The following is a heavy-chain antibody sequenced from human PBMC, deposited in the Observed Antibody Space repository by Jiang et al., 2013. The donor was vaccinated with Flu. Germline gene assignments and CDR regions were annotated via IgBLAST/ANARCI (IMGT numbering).Heavy chain of an antibody. Sequence: LVQPGGSLRVSCAASGFTFRAYLMTWVRQAPGKGLEWVANIKQDGSEKYYVDSVKGRFTISRDNAKKSLYLQMNSLRAEDTAVYYCARRTTGAFDIWGQGTVVTVSS. CDR2: IKQDGSEK. V-gene: IGHV3-7*03. CDR3: ARRTTGAFDI. D-gene: IGHD1-1*01. J-gene: IGHJ3*02. CDR1: GFTFRAYL.